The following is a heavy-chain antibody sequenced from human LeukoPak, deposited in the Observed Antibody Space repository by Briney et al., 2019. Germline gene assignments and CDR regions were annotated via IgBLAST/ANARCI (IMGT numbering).Heavy chain of an antibody. CDR3: ARGNWSGYYYYYYGMDV. CDR2: INHSGST. D-gene: IGHD3-3*01. Sequence: PSETLSLTCAVYGGSFSGYYWSWICQTPGKGLEWIREINHSGSTNYNPSLKSRVTISVDTSKNQFSLKLSSVTAADTAVYYCARGNWSGYYYYYYGMDVWGQGTTVTVSS. J-gene: IGHJ6*02. CDR1: GGSFSGYY. V-gene: IGHV4-34*01.